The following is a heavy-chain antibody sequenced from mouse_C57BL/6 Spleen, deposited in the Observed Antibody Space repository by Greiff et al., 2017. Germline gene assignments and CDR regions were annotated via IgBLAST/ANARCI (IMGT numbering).Heavy chain of an antibody. CDR1: GFTFSDYY. Sequence: EVQGVESGGGLVQPGGSLKLSCAASGFTFSDYYMYWVRQTPEKRLEWVAYLSNGGGSTYYPDTVKGRFTISRDNAKNTPYLQMSRLKSEDTAMYYCARHGDYYGSNPFDYWGQSTTLTGSS. D-gene: IGHD1-1*01. CDR3: ARHGDYYGSNPFDY. CDR2: LSNGGGST. V-gene: IGHV5-12*01. J-gene: IGHJ2*01.